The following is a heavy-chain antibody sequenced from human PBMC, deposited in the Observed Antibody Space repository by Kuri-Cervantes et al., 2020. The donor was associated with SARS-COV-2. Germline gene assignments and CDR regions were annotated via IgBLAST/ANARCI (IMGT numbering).Heavy chain of an antibody. Sequence: GESLKISCAASGFTVSSNYMSWVRQAPGKGLEWVSSISGSTNYIYHADSVKGRFTISRDNAKSSLFLQLTSLRAEDTAVYYCARVACSSSNCAIYYYYTDVWGKGTTVTVSS. CDR2: ISGSTNYI. D-gene: IGHD2-2*01. J-gene: IGHJ6*03. V-gene: IGHV3-21*01. CDR3: ARVACSSSNCAIYYYYTDV. CDR1: GFTVSSNY.